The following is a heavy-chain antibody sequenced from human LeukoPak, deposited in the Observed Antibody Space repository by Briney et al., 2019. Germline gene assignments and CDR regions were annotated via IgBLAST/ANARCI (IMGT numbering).Heavy chain of an antibody. CDR2: ISSSSSYI. D-gene: IGHD5-18*01. Sequence: ETLSLTCTVSGDSISSSSYCWDWIRQPPGKGLEWVSSISSSSSYIYYADSVKGRFTISRDNSKNTLYLQMYSLRAEDAALYYCARGLETAMIKNAFDIWGQGTVVTVSS. V-gene: IGHV3-21*04. CDR3: ARGLETAMIKNAFDI. J-gene: IGHJ3*02. CDR1: GDSISSSSYC.